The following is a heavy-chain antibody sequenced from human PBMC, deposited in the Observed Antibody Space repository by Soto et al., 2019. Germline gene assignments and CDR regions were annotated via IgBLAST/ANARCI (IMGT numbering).Heavy chain of an antibody. CDR1: GYTFTGYY. D-gene: IGHD6-6*01. Sequence: PEASVKVSCKASGYTFTGYYMHWVRQAPGQGLEWMGWINPNSGGTNYAQKFQGWVTMTRDTSISTAYMELSRLRSDDTAVYYCARDGSSSHKYYYYYYGMDVWGQGTTVTVSS. CDR3: ARDGSSSHKYYYYYYGMDV. CDR2: INPNSGGT. J-gene: IGHJ6*02. V-gene: IGHV1-2*04.